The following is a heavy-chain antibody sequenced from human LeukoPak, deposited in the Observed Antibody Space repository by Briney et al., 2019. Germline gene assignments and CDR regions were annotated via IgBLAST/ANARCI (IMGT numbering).Heavy chain of an antibody. CDR3: ARHGSSSSSGYYYYYMDV. J-gene: IGHJ6*03. Sequence: GESLKISCKGSGYSFTSYWIGWVRQMPGKGLEWMRIIYPGDSDTRYSPSFQGQVTISADKSISTAYLQWSSLKASDTAMYYCARHGSSSSSGYYYYYMDVWGKGTTVTVSS. D-gene: IGHD6-6*01. V-gene: IGHV5-51*01. CDR2: IYPGDSDT. CDR1: GYSFTSYW.